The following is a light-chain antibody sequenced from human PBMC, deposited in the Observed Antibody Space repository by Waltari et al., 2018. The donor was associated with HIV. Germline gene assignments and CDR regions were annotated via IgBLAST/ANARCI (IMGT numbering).Light chain of an antibody. V-gene: IGLV2-14*01. CDR3: SSYTNRSTV. CDR2: EVN. CDR1: SNAVGGYNH. J-gene: IGLJ2*01. Sequence: QSALTQPASGSGSPGQSITISCTGTSNAVGGYNHFSLYQPHPGKAPKPMIYEVNNPPSGFSNRFSGHKSDNTASLTISGLQAEDDADYYCSSYTNRSTVFGGRTKLTVL.